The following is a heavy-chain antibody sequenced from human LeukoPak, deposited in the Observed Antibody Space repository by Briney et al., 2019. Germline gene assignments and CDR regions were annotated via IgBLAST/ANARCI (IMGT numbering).Heavy chain of an antibody. CDR2: ISVDNGNT. J-gene: IGHJ5*02. Sequence: ASVKVSCKASTYTLTSYAISWMRQAPGQGLEWMGWISVDNGNTNYAQKFQGRVTMTTDTSTNTVYMELRSLRFDDSAVYYCVRDVAAIVGVTAWFDPWGQGTLVTVSS. CDR3: VRDVAAIVGVTAWFDP. CDR1: TYTLTSYA. V-gene: IGHV1-18*01. D-gene: IGHD1-26*01.